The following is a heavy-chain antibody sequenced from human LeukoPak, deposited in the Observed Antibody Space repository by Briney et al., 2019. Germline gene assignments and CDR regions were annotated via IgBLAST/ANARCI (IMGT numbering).Heavy chain of an antibody. CDR3: AM. V-gene: IGHV4-39*01. CDR1: GGSISSYNFH. CDR2: ISYDVST. J-gene: IGHJ3*02. D-gene: IGHD6-19*01. Sequence: SETLSLTCTVSGGSISSYNFHWGWIRQTPGKGLEWIGRISYDVSTHNNPSLKSRITITSVTATDTAVYYCYNTGWYVARQDAFAMWGQGTVVTVSS.